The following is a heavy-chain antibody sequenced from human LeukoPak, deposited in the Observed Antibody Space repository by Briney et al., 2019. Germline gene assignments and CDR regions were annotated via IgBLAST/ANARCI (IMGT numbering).Heavy chain of an antibody. CDR1: GLTFSTSG. D-gene: IGHD1-14*01. Sequence: GGSLRLSCTASGLTFSTSGFNWVRQAPGKGLEWVASIGPTGSDRYHADSIKGRFTISRDNANNFLYLQVNSMRAEDTAVYYCATETNGRHYDYWGLGTLLTVSS. CDR2: IGPTGSDR. V-gene: IGHV3-21*06. J-gene: IGHJ4*02. CDR3: ATETNGRHYDY.